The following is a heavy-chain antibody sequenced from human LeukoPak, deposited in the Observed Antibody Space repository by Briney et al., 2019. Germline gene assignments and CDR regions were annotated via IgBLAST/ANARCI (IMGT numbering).Heavy chain of an antibody. J-gene: IGHJ4*02. V-gene: IGHV3-30*18. D-gene: IGHD6-6*01. CDR1: GFTFSSYG. CDR3: AKPLLGIAARLVDY. CDR2: ISYDGSNK. Sequence: GRSLRLSCAASGFTFSSYGMHWVRQAPGKGLEWVAVISYDGSNKYYADSVKGRYTISRDNSKNTLYLQMNSLRAEDTAVYYCAKPLLGIAARLVDYWGQGTLVTVSS.